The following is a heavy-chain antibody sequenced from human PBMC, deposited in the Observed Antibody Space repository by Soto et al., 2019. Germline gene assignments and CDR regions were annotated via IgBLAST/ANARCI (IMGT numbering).Heavy chain of an antibody. CDR1: GFTFSSYW. J-gene: IGHJ6*02. CDR3: TTGMVRDNYYGMDV. D-gene: IGHD3-10*01. Sequence: VQLVESGGGLVQPGGSLRLSCAASGFTFSSYWMHWVRQAPGKGLVWVSRINSDGSSTSYADSVKGRFTIARDNXXNTLYLQMNSLKTEDTAVYYCTTGMVRDNYYGMDVWGQGTTVTVSS. CDR2: INSDGSST. V-gene: IGHV3-74*01.